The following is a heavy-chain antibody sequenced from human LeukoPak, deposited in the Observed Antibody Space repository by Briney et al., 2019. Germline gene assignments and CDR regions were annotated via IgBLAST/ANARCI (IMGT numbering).Heavy chain of an antibody. J-gene: IGHJ6*02. D-gene: IGHD3-10*01. CDR1: GGSISGYY. CDR2: IFSSGTT. CDR3: ARHDRVPLYQHGMDV. V-gene: IGHV4-59*08. Sequence: SETLSLTCTVSGGSISGYYWSYTRQSPGQGLEWIGYIFSSGTTLYNPSLRGRVTLSVDTSRNDISLKLTSVTAADTAVYYCARHDRVPLYQHGMDVWGQGTTVTASS.